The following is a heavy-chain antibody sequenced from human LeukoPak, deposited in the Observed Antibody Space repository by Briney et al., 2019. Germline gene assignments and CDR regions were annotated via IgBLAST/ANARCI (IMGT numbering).Heavy chain of an antibody. D-gene: IGHD3-10*01. CDR3: ARDARQELLAGGFDF. V-gene: IGHV4-4*07. CDR2: IHASGTT. CDR1: GGSLSSNY. J-gene: IGHJ4*02. Sequence: SETLSLTCSISGGSLSSNYWSWIRQPAGKGLEWIGRIHASGTTNYDPSLKRRLTMSVDTSKNQFSLKLKSVTAADTAVYYCARDARQELLAGGFDFWGQGALVTVSS.